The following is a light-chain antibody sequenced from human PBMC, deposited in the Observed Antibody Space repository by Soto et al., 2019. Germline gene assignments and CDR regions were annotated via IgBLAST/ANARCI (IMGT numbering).Light chain of an antibody. CDR2: EVN. J-gene: IGLJ1*01. V-gene: IGLV2-14*01. CDR1: TSDVGACNC. Sequence: QSALTQPASVSGSPGQSITISCTGTTSDVGACNCVSWYQQHPGKAPKLMIYEVNNRPSGVSNRFSGSKSGNTASLTISGLQTEDEADYYCSSFTISSTYVFGTGTKLTVL. CDR3: SSFTISSTYV.